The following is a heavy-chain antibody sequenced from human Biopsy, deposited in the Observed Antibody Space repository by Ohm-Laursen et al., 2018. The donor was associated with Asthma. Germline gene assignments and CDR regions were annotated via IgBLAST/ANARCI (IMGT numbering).Heavy chain of an antibody. Sequence: SETLSLTCIVSGGSINNFYWSWIRQPPGKGLESIGHVYYSGSTNYNPSLKSRVTISIDASKDQFSLKVNSVTAADTAVYYCARGVEYDYDSSGYYFDYWGQGTLVTVSS. CDR3: ARGVEYDYDSSGYYFDY. CDR2: VYYSGST. J-gene: IGHJ4*02. V-gene: IGHV4-59*12. D-gene: IGHD3-22*01. CDR1: GGSINNFY.